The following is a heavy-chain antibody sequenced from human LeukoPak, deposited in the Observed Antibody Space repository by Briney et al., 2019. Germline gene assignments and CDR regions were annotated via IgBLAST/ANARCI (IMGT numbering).Heavy chain of an antibody. Sequence: PGGFLRLSCAASGFTFDDYGMSWVRQAPGKGLEWVSGINWNGGSTGYADSVKGRFTISRDNAKNSLYLQMNSLRAEDTASYYCARDQKGGGPSDYWGQGTLVTVSS. D-gene: IGHD3-16*01. CDR1: GFTFDDYG. J-gene: IGHJ4*02. CDR2: INWNGGST. V-gene: IGHV3-20*04. CDR3: ARDQKGGGPSDY.